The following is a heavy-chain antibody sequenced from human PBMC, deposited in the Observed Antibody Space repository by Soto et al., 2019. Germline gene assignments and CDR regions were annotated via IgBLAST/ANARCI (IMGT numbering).Heavy chain of an antibody. CDR3: TTGSGWYYFDY. D-gene: IGHD6-19*01. CDR1: GFTFSNAW. J-gene: IGHJ4*02. Sequence: GGSLRLSCAASGFTFSNAWMSWVRQAPGKGLEWVGRIKSKTDGGTTDYAAPVKGRFTISRDDSKNTLYLQMNSMKTEDTAVYYCTTGSGWYYFDYWGQGTLVTVSS. CDR2: IKSKTDGGTT. V-gene: IGHV3-15*01.